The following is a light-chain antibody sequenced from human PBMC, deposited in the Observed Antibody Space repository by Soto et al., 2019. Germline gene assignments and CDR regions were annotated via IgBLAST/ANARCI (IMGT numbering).Light chain of an antibody. V-gene: IGLV2-14*01. CDR1: SSDVGGYNY. Sequence: QSALTQPASVSGSPGQSITISCTGTSSDVGGYNYASWYQQHPGKAPKLMIYDVSNRPSGVSNRFSGSKSGNTASLTISGLQAEDDAEYYCSSYTRRSSRGGVFGTGTKLTVL. CDR2: DVS. CDR3: SSYTRRSSRGGV. J-gene: IGLJ1*01.